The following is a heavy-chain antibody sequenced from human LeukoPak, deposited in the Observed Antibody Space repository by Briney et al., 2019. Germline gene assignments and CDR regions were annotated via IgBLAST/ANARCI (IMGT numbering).Heavy chain of an antibody. CDR3: ASTLAANIDY. D-gene: IGHD6-6*01. J-gene: IGHJ4*02. Sequence: GGSLRLSCAASGFTFGDYYMSWIRQAPGEGLEWVSYISSSGSTIYYADSVKGRFTISRDNAKNSLYLQMNSLRAEDTAVYYCASTLAANIDYWGQGTLVTVSS. CDR2: ISSSGSTI. CDR1: GFTFGDYY. V-gene: IGHV3-11*04.